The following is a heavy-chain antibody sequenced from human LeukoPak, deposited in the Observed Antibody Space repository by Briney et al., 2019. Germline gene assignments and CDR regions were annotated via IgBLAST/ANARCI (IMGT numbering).Heavy chain of an antibody. J-gene: IGHJ4*02. CDR3: ARDSAEGGFDY. CDR2: ISYDESNQ. CDR1: GFSFSSYS. V-gene: IGHV3-30-3*01. D-gene: IGHD6-25*01. Sequence: GAALRLSCAASGFSFSSYSMHWVRQAPGKGLEWVALISYDESNQNYADSVKGRFTISRDNSKNTLYLQMNSLRGEDTAIYYCARDSAEGGFDYWGQGTLVPVSS.